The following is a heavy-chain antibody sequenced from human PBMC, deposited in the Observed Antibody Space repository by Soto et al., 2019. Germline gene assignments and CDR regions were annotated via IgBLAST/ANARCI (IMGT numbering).Heavy chain of an antibody. V-gene: IGHV1-46*01. CDR1: GYTFTSYY. CDR3: ARDASTYSYDSSGPRAFDV. D-gene: IGHD3-22*01. J-gene: IGHJ3*01. Sequence: ASVKVSCKPSGYTFTSYYMHWVRQAPGQGLEWMGIINPSGGSTTYAQKFQGRVTMTRDTSTSTVYMELGSLRSADTAVYFCARDASTYSYDSSGPRAFDVWGQGTMVTVSS. CDR2: INPSGGST.